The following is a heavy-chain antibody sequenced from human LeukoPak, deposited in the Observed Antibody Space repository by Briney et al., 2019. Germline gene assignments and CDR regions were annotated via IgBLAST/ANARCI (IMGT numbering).Heavy chain of an antibody. V-gene: IGHV3-48*01. CDR1: GFTFSSYS. Sequence: GGTLRLSCAASGFTFSSYSMMWVRQAPGKGLEWVSYISSSSTTIHYADSVKGRFTISRDNAKNSVYLQMNSLRAEDTAVYYCARDRHKYNHDGSGYPPYWGQGTLVTVSS. D-gene: IGHD3-22*01. CDR2: ISSSSTTI. J-gene: IGHJ4*02. CDR3: ARDRHKYNHDGSGYPPY.